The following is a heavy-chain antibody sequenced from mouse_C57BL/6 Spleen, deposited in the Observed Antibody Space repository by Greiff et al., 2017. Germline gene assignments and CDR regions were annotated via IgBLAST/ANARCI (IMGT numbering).Heavy chain of an antibody. CDR1: GFSLTSYG. D-gene: IGHD1-1*02. Sequence: VKVVESGPGLVQPSQSLSITCTVSGFSLTSYGVHWVRQPPGKGLEWLGVIWSGGSTDYNAAFISRLSISKDNSKSQVFFKMNSLQADDTAIYYCAKNMGPGTRAMDYGGQGTSVTVSS. J-gene: IGHJ4*01. CDR3: AKNMGPGTRAMDY. V-gene: IGHV2-4*01. CDR2: IWSGGST.